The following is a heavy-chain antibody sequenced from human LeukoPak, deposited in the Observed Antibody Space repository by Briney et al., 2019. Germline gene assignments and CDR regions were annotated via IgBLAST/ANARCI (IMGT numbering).Heavy chain of an antibody. CDR1: GDSISPSSYF. CDR3: ARRQYYDGVDY. CDR2: IFYSGRA. D-gene: IGHD3-22*01. V-gene: IGHV4-39*01. Sequence: SETLSLTCTVSGDSISPSSYFWAWLRQSPGKGLEWIVNIFYSGRAYYNPSLESRVTMPIDTSKNQFSLNLNSVTATDTAVYYCARRQYYDGVDYWGQGTLVTVSS. J-gene: IGHJ4*02.